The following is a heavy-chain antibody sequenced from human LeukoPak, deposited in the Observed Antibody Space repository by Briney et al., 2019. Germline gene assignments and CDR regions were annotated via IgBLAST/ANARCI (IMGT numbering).Heavy chain of an antibody. CDR2: IQQHGSAQ. Sequence: GGSLRLSCAASGFTFSNYWMSWVRQAPGKGLEWVANIQQHGSAQYYVDSVKGRFPISSDNAKHSLFLQMNSLRAEDTAVYYCARIRGDGSTFDYWGQGTLVTVSS. V-gene: IGHV3-7*04. CDR3: ARIRGDGSTFDY. CDR1: GFTFSNYW. D-gene: IGHD5-24*01. J-gene: IGHJ4*02.